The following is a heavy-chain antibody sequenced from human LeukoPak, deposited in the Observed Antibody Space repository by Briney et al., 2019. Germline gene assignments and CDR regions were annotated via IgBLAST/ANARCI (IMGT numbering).Heavy chain of an antibody. Sequence: GASVKVSCKASGGTFSSYAISWVRQAPGQGLEWMGGIIPIFGTANYAQKFQGRVTITADESTSTAYMELSSLRSEDTAVYYCARRYCSSTSCSAYYFDYWGQGTLVTVSS. D-gene: IGHD2-2*01. CDR2: IIPIFGTA. J-gene: IGHJ4*02. CDR1: GGTFSSYA. V-gene: IGHV1-69*13. CDR3: ARRYCSSTSCSAYYFDY.